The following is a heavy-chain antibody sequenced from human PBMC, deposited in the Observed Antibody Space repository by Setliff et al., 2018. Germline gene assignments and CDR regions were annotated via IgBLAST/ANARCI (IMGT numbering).Heavy chain of an antibody. V-gene: IGHV3-74*01. D-gene: IGHD5-12*01. CDR1: GFTFSSHW. J-gene: IGHJ4*02. CDR2: INNDGSST. CDR3: ARVGATAQVIDY. Sequence: GGSLRLSCAAAGFTFSSHWMHWVRQAPGKRLMWVSRINNDGSSTTYEDSVKGRFTISRDNAKNTLYLQMNSLRAEDTAVYYCARVGATAQVIDYWGQGTLVTVSS.